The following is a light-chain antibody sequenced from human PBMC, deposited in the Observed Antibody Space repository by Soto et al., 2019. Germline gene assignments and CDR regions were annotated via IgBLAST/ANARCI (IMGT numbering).Light chain of an antibody. Sequence: ELVVTQYPGTLSFYPGEIATLSCRASQTIGRAYLAWYQQKPGQAPRLLIFGSSSRATGIPDRFSGRGSGADFTLTISRLEPEDFAVYYCQQYASSPLLTFGGGTKVDI. CDR1: QTIGRAY. CDR2: GSS. CDR3: QQYASSPLLT. V-gene: IGKV3-20*01. J-gene: IGKJ4*01.